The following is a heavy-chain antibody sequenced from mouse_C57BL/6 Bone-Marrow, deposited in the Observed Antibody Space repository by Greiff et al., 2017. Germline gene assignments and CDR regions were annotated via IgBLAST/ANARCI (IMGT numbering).Heavy chain of an antibody. CDR3: ARPLYGSSWYAMDY. V-gene: IGHV1-74*01. J-gene: IGHJ4*01. CDR1: GYTFTSYW. D-gene: IGHD1-1*01. Sequence: QVQLQQPGAELVKPGASVKVSCKASGYTFTSYWMHWVKQRPGPGLGWIGRIHPSDSDTTYNQKFKVTATLTVDESSSTAYMQLSILTSEDSAVYDGARPLYGSSWYAMDYWGQGTTVTVSS. CDR2: IHPSDSDT.